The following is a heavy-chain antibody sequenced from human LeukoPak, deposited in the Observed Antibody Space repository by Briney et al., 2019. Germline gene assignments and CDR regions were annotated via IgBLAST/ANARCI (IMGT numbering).Heavy chain of an antibody. CDR2: INPNSGGT. Sequence: ASVKVSCKASGYTFTGYYMHWVRQAPGQGLEWMGWINPNSGGTNYAQKFQGRVTMTRDTSISTAYMELSRLRSDDTAVYYCARPASGYDSSEFDYWGQGTLVTVSS. J-gene: IGHJ4*02. D-gene: IGHD5-12*01. V-gene: IGHV1-2*02. CDR1: GYTFTGYY. CDR3: ARPASGYDSSEFDY.